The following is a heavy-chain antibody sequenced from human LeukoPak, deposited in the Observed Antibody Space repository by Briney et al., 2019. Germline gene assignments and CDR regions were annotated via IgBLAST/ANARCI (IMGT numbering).Heavy chain of an antibody. Sequence: GASVTVSCKASGYTFTSYDMIWVRQATGPGLEWTGWMKHNSGNTVYAQKFQGRVTITRNTSISTAYMELSSLRSEDTAVYYCARGPAAVAGYYYYDYMDVWGKGTTVTVSS. CDR1: GYTFTSYD. CDR2: MKHNSGNT. V-gene: IGHV1-8*03. D-gene: IGHD6-19*01. CDR3: ARGPAAVAGYYYYDYMDV. J-gene: IGHJ6*03.